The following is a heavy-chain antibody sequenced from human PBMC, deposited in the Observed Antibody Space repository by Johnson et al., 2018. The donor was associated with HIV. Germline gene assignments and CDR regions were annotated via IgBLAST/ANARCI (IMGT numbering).Heavy chain of an antibody. CDR1: GFTFSSYA. V-gene: IGHV3-66*01. CDR3: ARDQGGSYYAAFDI. D-gene: IGHD1-26*01. Sequence: VQLVESGGGVVQPGRSLRLSCAASGFTFSSYAMHWVRQAPGQGLEWVSVIYSGGSTYYADSVKGRFTISRDNSKNTLYLQMNSLRAEDTAVYYCARDQGGSYYAAFDIWGQGTMVTVSS. CDR2: IYSGGST. J-gene: IGHJ3*02.